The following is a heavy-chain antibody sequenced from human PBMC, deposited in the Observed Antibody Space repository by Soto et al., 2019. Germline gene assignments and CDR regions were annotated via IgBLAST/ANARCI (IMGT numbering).Heavy chain of an antibody. Sequence: QVQLVQSGAEVKKPGASVKVSCKASGYTFTGYYMRWVRQAPGQGLEWMGWINPNSGGTNYAQKFQGWVTMTRDTSISTAYMELSRLRSDDTAVYYCAREGVYGDYPDAFDIWGQGTMVTVSS. D-gene: IGHD4-17*01. CDR1: GYTFTGYY. V-gene: IGHV1-2*04. CDR3: AREGVYGDYPDAFDI. J-gene: IGHJ3*02. CDR2: INPNSGGT.